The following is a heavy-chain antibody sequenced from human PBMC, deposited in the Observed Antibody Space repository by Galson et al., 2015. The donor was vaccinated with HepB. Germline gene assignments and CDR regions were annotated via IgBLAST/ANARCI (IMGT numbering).Heavy chain of an antibody. J-gene: IGHJ3*02. V-gene: IGHV1-2*02. CDR3: ARGRPCSSTSCFPFDAFHI. CDR1: GYTFTGYY. D-gene: IGHD2-2*01. Sequence: SVKVSCKASGYTFTGYYMHWVRQAPGQGLEWMGWINPNSGGTNYAQKFQGRVTMTRSTSISTAYMELSSLRSEDTAVYYCARGRPCSSTSCFPFDAFHIWGQGTVVTVSS. CDR2: INPNSGGT.